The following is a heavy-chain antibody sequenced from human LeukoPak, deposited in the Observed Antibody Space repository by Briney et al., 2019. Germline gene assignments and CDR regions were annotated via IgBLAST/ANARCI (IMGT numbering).Heavy chain of an antibody. CDR3: ARHRYGEFDY. CDR1: GGSISSYY. V-gene: IGHV4-59*08. D-gene: IGHD3-16*02. CDR2: IYYSGST. Sequence: SETLSLTCTVSGGSISSYYWSWIRQPPGKGLEWIGYIYYSGSTNYNLSLKSRVTISVDTSKNQFSLKLSSVTAADTAVYYCARHRYGEFDYWGQGTLVTVSS. J-gene: IGHJ4*02.